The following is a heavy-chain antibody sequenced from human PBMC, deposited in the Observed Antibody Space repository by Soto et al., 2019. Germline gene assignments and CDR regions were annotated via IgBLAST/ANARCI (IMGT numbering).Heavy chain of an antibody. D-gene: IGHD3-10*01. CDR1: GFTVSSNY. Sequence: PVGSLRLSCAASGFTVSSNYMSWVRQAPGKGLEWVPVIYSGGSTYYADSVKGRFTISRDNSKNTLYLQMNSLRAEDTAVYYCASSRRGAYYFDYWGQGTLVTVSS. CDR3: ASSRRGAYYFDY. J-gene: IGHJ4*02. CDR2: IYSGGST. V-gene: IGHV3-53*01.